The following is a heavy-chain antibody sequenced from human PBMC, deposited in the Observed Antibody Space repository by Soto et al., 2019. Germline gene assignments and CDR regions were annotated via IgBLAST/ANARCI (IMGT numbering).Heavy chain of an antibody. CDR2: ISNKGDTA. J-gene: IGHJ4*02. Sequence: EVQLLESGGGLIQPGGSLKLSCATSGFTFSSYAMVWVRQAAGQGLEWVASISNKGDTAYYADSVKGRFTISRGNSENTLYLQMNGLRADDTALYFCAKSRVFIGAIVTLLDSWGQGTQVTVSS. CDR1: GFTFSSYA. D-gene: IGHD3-16*02. CDR3: AKSRVFIGAIVTLLDS. V-gene: IGHV3-23*01.